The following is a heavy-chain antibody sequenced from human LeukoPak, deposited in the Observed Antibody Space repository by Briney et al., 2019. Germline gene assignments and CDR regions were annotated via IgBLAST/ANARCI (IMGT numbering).Heavy chain of an antibody. Sequence: GGSLRLSCTGSGFTFSSYAVNWVRQAPGKGLEWVSSISGSGDDTQSAESVKGRFTISRDNSKNTVYLQVNSLRVEDTAVYYCARARAIVRSAFFDSWGQGTPVTVCS. J-gene: IGHJ4*02. CDR3: ARARAIVRSAFFDS. V-gene: IGHV3-23*01. CDR1: GFTFSSYA. D-gene: IGHD3-10*01. CDR2: ISGSGDDT.